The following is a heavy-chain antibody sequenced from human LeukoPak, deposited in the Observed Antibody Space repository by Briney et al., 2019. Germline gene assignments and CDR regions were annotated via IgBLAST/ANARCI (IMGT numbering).Heavy chain of an antibody. D-gene: IGHD6-19*01. CDR2: IYYSGST. Sequence: SQTLSLTCTVSGGSISSDDYYWSWIRQPPGKGLEWIGYIYYSGSTYYNPSLKSRVTISVDTSKNQFSLKLSSVTAADTAVYYCARDQAVAGIGIDYWGQGTLVTVSS. V-gene: IGHV4-30-4*01. CDR3: ARDQAVAGIGIDY. J-gene: IGHJ4*02. CDR1: GGSISSDDYY.